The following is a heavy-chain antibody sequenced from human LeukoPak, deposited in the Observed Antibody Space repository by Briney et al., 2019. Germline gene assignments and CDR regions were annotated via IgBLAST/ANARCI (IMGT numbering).Heavy chain of an antibody. CDR3: AREGLEYCSGGSCYFNWFDP. V-gene: IGHV4-61*02. Sequence: SQTLSLTCTVSGGSISSGSYYWSWIRQPAGKGLEWIGRIYTSGSTNYNPSLKSRVTISVDTSKNQCSLKLSSVTAADTAVYYCAREGLEYCSGGSCYFNWFDPWGQGTLVTVSS. J-gene: IGHJ5*02. CDR1: GGSISSGSYY. D-gene: IGHD2-15*01. CDR2: IYTSGST.